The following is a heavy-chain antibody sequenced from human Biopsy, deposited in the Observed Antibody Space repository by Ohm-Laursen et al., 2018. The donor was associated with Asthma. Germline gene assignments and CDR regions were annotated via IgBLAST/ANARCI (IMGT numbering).Heavy chain of an antibody. CDR1: GGSISSFF. Sequence: GTLSLTCSVYGGSISSFFWSWIRQSPEKGLEWMGNVYWTGSTNYNPSLKSRITMSVDTSKNRMFLELTSMTAADTAIYYCVRAVRNEQWLAPFDYWGQGKPVTVSS. D-gene: IGHD6-19*01. CDR3: VRAVRNEQWLAPFDY. CDR2: VYWTGST. V-gene: IGHV4-59*01. J-gene: IGHJ4*02.